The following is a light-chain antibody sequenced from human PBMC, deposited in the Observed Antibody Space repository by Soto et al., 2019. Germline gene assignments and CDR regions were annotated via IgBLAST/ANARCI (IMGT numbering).Light chain of an antibody. J-gene: IGKJ1*01. CDR1: QSVSSN. V-gene: IGKV3-20*01. CDR2: GAS. CDR3: QQYGSSPWT. Sequence: EIVMTQSPATLSVSQGERATLSCRASQSVSSNLAWYQQKPGQAPRLLIYGASSRATGIPDRFSGSGSGTDFTLTISRLEPEDFAVYYCQQYGSSPWTFGQGTKVDIK.